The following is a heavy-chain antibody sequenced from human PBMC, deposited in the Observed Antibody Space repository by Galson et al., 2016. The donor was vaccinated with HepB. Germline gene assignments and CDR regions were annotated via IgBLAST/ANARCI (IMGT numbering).Heavy chain of an antibody. J-gene: IGHJ4*02. CDR2: IYSGNNA. D-gene: IGHD3-10*01. V-gene: IGHV3-53*01. Sequence: SLRLSCAVSGFSVSQNYMTWVRQAPGKGLEWLSVIYSGNNAYYADSVKGRFTISRDNFRNTLHLQINSLRAEDTAVYYCARAGSRVGFYLRFGFFDSWGQGTLVIVSS. CDR1: GFSVSQNY. CDR3: ARAGSRVGFYLRFGFFDS.